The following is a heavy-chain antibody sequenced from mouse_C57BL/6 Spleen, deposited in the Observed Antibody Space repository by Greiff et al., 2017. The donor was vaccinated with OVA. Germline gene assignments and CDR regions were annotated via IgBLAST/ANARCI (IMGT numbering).Heavy chain of an antibody. Sequence: VQGVESGPGLVAPSQSLSITCTVSGFSLTSYGVDWVRQPPGKGLEWLGVIWGGGSTNYNSALMSRLSISKDNSKSQVFLKMNSLQTDDTAMYYCAKQLDTTVVADAMDYWGQGTSVTVSS. J-gene: IGHJ4*01. CDR2: IWGGGST. D-gene: IGHD1-1*01. CDR3: AKQLDTTVVADAMDY. V-gene: IGHV2-9*01. CDR1: GFSLTSYG.